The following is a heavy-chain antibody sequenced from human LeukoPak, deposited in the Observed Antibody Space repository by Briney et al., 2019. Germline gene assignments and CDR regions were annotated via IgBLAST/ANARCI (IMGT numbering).Heavy chain of an antibody. CDR3: ARDPIMGYYDSSGYYPLSYYYYGMDV. Sequence: GGSLRLSCAASGFTFSDYYMSWIRQAPGKGLEWVSYISSSGSTIYYADSVKGRFTTSRDNAKNSLYLQMNSLRAEDTAVYYCARDPIMGYYDSSGYYPLSYYYYGMDVWGQGTTVTVSS. CDR1: GFTFSDYY. D-gene: IGHD3-22*01. V-gene: IGHV3-11*01. J-gene: IGHJ6*02. CDR2: ISSSGSTI.